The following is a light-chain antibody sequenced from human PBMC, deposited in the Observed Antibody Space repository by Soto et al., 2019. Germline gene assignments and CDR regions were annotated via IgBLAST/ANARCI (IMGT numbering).Light chain of an antibody. CDR2: GIS. J-gene: IGKJ1*01. V-gene: IGKV3-20*01. Sequence: EIVLTQSPGTLSLSPGERATLSCRASQSVSSNYFAWYQQKPGQAPRLLIYGISSRATRIPDRFSGSGSGTDFSLTISRLEPEDFAVYYCEQYGSSPRTFGQGTKVDIK. CDR1: QSVSSNY. CDR3: EQYGSSPRT.